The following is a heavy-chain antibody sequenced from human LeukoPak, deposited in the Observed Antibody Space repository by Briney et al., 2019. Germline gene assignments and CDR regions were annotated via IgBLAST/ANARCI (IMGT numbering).Heavy chain of an antibody. Sequence: PGGSLRLSCVASGFTFSNYWMSWVRQAPGKGLEWLANMKQDGSTRYYVDSVKGRFTISRDNAKNALYLQMNSLRAEDTAVYYCAREQGWSDSCYGMDVWGQGTTVTVSS. CDR1: GFTFSNYW. CDR2: MKQDGSTR. D-gene: IGHD3/OR15-3a*01. V-gene: IGHV3-7*01. J-gene: IGHJ6*02. CDR3: AREQGWSDSCYGMDV.